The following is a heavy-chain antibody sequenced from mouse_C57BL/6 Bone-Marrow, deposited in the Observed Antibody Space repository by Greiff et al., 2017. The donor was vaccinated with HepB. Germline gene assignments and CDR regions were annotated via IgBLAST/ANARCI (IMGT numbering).Heavy chain of an antibody. V-gene: IGHV1-54*01. J-gene: IGHJ4*01. CDR2: INPGSGGT. Sequence: QVQLQQSGAELVRPGTSVKVSCKASGYAFTNYLIEWVKQRPGQGLEWIGVINPGSGGTNYNEKFKGKATLTADKSSSTAYMQLSSLTSEDSAVYFCASLYYYGSSYYAMDYWGQGTSDTVSS. CDR3: ASLYYYGSSYYAMDY. D-gene: IGHD1-1*01. CDR1: GYAFTNYL.